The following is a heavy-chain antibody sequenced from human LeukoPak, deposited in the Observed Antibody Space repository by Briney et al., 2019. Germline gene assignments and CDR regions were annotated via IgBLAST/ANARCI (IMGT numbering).Heavy chain of an antibody. D-gene: IGHD4-23*01. Sequence: SETLSLTCTVSGGSISSGDYYWSWIRQSPGKGLEWIGNIYYSGSTYYNPSLKSRVTISVDTSKNQFSLKLSSVTVADTAVYYCARVATAGGVFDIWGQGTMVTVS. CDR3: ARVATAGGVFDI. CDR2: IYYSGST. CDR1: GGSISSGDYY. J-gene: IGHJ3*02. V-gene: IGHV4-30-4*01.